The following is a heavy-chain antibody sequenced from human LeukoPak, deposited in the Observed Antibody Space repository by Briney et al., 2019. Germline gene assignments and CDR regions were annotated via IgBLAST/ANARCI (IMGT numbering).Heavy chain of an antibody. V-gene: IGHV1-2*02. CDR2: INPNSGFT. D-gene: IGHD3-3*01. Sequence: GASVKVSCKASGGTFSSYAISWVRQAPGQGLEWMGWINPNSGFTNYAQKFQGRVSMTRDMSISTAYMELSSLGSDDTAVYYCARDKSTTVRFLQYYWGQGTLVTVSS. CDR3: ARDKSTTVRFLQYY. CDR1: GGTFSSYA. J-gene: IGHJ4*02.